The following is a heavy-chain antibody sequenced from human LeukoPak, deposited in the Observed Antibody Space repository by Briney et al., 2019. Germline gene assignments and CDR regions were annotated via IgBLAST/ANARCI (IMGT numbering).Heavy chain of an antibody. CDR3: ARERGAMVRGATAGYFDY. Sequence: GGSLRLSCAASGFTFSSYGMTWVRQAPGKGLEWVSSISSSSSYIYYADSVKGRFTISRDNAKNSLYLQMNSLRAEDTAVYYCARERGAMVRGATAGYFDYWGQGTLVTVSS. D-gene: IGHD3-10*01. V-gene: IGHV3-21*01. CDR1: GFTFSSYG. CDR2: ISSSSSYI. J-gene: IGHJ4*02.